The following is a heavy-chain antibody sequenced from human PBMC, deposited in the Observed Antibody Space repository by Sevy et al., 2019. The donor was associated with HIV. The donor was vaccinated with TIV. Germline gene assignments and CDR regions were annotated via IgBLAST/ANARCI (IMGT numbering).Heavy chain of an antibody. V-gene: IGHV3-53*01. CDR2: IYSDGST. Sequence: GGSLRLSCAASGFTVSSNYMSWVRQAPGKGLEWVSVIYSDGSTYYADSVKGRFPISRDNSKNTLYLQMNSLRAEDTAVYYCARTSAHSSGNFDYYYGMDVWGQGTTVTVSS. CDR1: GFTVSSNY. CDR3: ARTSAHSSGNFDYYYGMDV. J-gene: IGHJ6*02. D-gene: IGHD3-22*01.